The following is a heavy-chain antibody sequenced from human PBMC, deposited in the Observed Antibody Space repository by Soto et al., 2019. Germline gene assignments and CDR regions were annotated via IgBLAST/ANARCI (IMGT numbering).Heavy chain of an antibody. Sequence: SETLSLTCTVSGGSISSSSYYWGWIRQPPGKGLEWIGSIYYSGSTYYNPSLKSRVTISVDTSKNQFSLKLSSVTAADTAVYYCAREEAGFTISPYDYWGQGTLVTVSS. CDR2: IYYSGST. J-gene: IGHJ4*02. V-gene: IGHV4-39*07. CDR3: AREEAGFTISPYDY. CDR1: GGSISSSSYY. D-gene: IGHD3-3*01.